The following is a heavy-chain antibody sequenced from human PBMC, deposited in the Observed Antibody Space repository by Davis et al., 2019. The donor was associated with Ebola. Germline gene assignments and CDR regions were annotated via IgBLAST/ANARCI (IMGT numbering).Heavy chain of an antibody. J-gene: IGHJ5*02. Sequence: SVQVSCKASGYTFTGYYMHWVRQAPGQGLEWMGWINPNSGGTNYAQKFQGRVTMTRDTSISTAYMELSRLRSDDTAVYYCAREEPVVPAAMGHNWFDPWGQGTLVTVSS. CDR1: GYTFTGYY. CDR3: AREEPVVPAAMGHNWFDP. CDR2: INPNSGGT. V-gene: IGHV1-2*02. D-gene: IGHD2-2*01.